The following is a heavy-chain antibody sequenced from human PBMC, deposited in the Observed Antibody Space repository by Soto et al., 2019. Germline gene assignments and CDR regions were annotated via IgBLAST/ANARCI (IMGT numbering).Heavy chain of an antibody. D-gene: IGHD2-15*01. CDR2: VNPSGGST. CDR1: GYIFTAYS. V-gene: IGHV1-46*01. J-gene: IGHJ1*01. CDR3: AREENCSDGICYSEYFQR. Sequence: QVQLVQSGAEVKKPGASVKVSCKASGYIFTAYSMHWVRQAPGQGLEWMGVVNPSGGSTNYAQKFHGRITITRATSTSTVYMDLSSMTSEDTAVYYCAREENCSDGICYSEYFQRWGQGTLVTVSS.